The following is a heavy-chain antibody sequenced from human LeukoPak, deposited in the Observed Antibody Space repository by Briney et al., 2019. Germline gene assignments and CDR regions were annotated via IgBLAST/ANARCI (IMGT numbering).Heavy chain of an antibody. CDR1: GFTFSSYS. V-gene: IGHV3-48*01. D-gene: IGHD3-10*01. CDR2: ISSSSSTI. Sequence: GGSLRLSCAASGFTFSSYSINWVRQAPGKGLEWVSYISSSSSTINYADSVKGRFTISRDNAKNSLYLQMNSLRAEDTAVYHCARYHYGSNYFDYWGQGTLVTVSS. J-gene: IGHJ4*02. CDR3: ARYHYGSNYFDY.